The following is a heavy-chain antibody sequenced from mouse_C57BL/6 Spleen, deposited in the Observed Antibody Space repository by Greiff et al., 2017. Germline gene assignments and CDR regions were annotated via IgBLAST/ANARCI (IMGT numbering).Heavy chain of an antibody. CDR1: GFTFTSYW. D-gene: IGHD1-1*01. CDR3: TRSITTEGYFDV. CDR2: IYPGNSDT. J-gene: IGHJ1*03. Sequence: VQLQQSGTVLARPGASVKMSCKTSGFTFTSYWMHWVKQRPGQGLEWIGGIYPGNSDTSYNQKFKGKAKLTAVTSASTAYMELSSLTNEDSAVYYCTRSITTEGYFDVWGTGTTVTVSS. V-gene: IGHV1-5*01.